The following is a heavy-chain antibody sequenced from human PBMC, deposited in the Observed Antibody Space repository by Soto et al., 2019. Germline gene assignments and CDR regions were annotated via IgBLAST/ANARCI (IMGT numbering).Heavy chain of an antibody. Sequence: GGSLRLSCAASGFTFSDYYMSWIRQAPGKGLEWVALIFYDGSNEYYADSVKGRFTISRDNSKNTLFLQMDSLRAEDTAVYYCARGAAMVTRHFDYWGQGALVTVSS. D-gene: IGHD5-18*01. CDR1: GFTFSDYY. V-gene: IGHV3-33*08. CDR2: IFYDGSNE. CDR3: ARGAAMVTRHFDY. J-gene: IGHJ4*02.